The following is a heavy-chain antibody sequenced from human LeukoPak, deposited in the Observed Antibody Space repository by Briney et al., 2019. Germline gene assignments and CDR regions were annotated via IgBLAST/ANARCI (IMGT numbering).Heavy chain of an antibody. Sequence: PGRSLRLSCAASGFTFSSYGMHWVRQAPGKGLEWVAVISYDGSNKYYADSVKGRFTISRDNSKNTLYLQMNSLRPEDTAVYYCAREHYQYNWNPRGDAFDIWGQGTMVTVSS. CDR3: AREHYQYNWNPRGDAFDI. D-gene: IGHD1-20*01. CDR2: ISYDGSNK. CDR1: GFTFSSYG. J-gene: IGHJ3*02. V-gene: IGHV3-30*03.